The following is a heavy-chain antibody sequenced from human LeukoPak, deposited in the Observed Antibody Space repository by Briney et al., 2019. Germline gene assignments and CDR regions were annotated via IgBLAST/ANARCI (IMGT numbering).Heavy chain of an antibody. CDR1: GGSISSGGYY. CDR2: IYYSGST. Sequence: SETLSLTCTVSGGSISSGGYYWSWIRQHPGQGLEWIGYIYYSGSTYYNPSLKSRVTISVDTSKNQFSLKLSSVTAADTAVYYCARHGVGSYALYFDYWGQGTLVTVSS. D-gene: IGHD1-26*01. CDR3: ARHGVGSYALYFDY. J-gene: IGHJ4*02. V-gene: IGHV4-31*03.